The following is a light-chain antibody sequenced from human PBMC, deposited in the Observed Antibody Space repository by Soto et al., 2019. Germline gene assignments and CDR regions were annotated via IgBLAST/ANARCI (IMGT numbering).Light chain of an antibody. CDR3: QSYNSGTVV. J-gene: IGLJ2*01. CDR1: SGNIASYY. V-gene: IGLV6-57*02. CDR2: QDN. Sequence: NFMLTQPHSVSESPGKTVTISCTGSSGNIASYYVQWYHQRPDSAATTVIFQDNHRPSAAPARCSVSIDNSSNSASLTISGLKAEDEADYYCQSYNSGTVVFGGGTKLTVL.